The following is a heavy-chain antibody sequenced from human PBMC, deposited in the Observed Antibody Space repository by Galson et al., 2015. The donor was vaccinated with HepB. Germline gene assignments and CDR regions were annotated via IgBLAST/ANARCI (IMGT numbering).Heavy chain of an antibody. D-gene: IGHD6-6*01. Sequence: SVKVSCKASGGTFSSYAISWVRQAPGQGLEWMGGIIPIFGTANYAQKFQGRVTITADDSPSTAYMELSSLRSEDTAVYYCARVGNSSSSGFGYWGQGTLVTVSS. J-gene: IGHJ4*02. CDR2: IIPIFGTA. CDR1: GGTFSSYA. V-gene: IGHV1-69*13. CDR3: ARVGNSSSSGFGY.